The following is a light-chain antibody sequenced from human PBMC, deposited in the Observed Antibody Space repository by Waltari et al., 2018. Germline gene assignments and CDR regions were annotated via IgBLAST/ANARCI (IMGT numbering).Light chain of an antibody. J-gene: IGLJ1*01. CDR3: SSYAGSKNFL. CDR2: EVT. Sequence: QSALTQPPSASGSPGQSVTISCTGTNSDVGDYNSVSWYQQHPGRAPKLMIYEVTKRPSGVPDRFSGSKSGNTASLTVSGLQADDEADYYCSSYAGSKNFLFGTGTKVTVL. V-gene: IGLV2-8*01. CDR1: NSDVGDYNS.